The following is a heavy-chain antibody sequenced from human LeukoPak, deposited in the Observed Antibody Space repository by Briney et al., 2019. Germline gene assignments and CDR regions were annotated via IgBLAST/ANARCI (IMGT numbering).Heavy chain of an antibody. CDR1: GSSSGSDA. D-gene: IGHD6-13*01. CDR3: AKEDPGIALDY. CDR2: ISGSGGST. J-gene: IGHJ4*02. V-gene: IGHV3-23*01. Sequence: GRCLRLAWAASGSSSGSDAMSCVRQAPGRRLEWVSAISGSGGSTYSADSVKGRFTISRDNSKNTLYLQMNSLRAEDTAVYCCAKEDPGIALDYWGQGTLVTVSS.